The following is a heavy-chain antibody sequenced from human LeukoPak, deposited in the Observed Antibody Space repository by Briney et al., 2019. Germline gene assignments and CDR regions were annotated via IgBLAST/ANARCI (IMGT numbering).Heavy chain of an antibody. V-gene: IGHV1-69*01. CDR2: IIPIFGTA. Sequence: ASVKVSCKASGGTFSSYAISWVRQAPGQGLEWMGGIIPIFGTANYAQKFQGRVTITADESTSTAYMELSSLRSEDTAVYYCARDAPLSIVVVPAAMKVGYEEGYNWFDPWGQGTLVTVSS. CDR3: ARDAPLSIVVVPAAMKVGYEEGYNWFDP. CDR1: GGTFSSYA. J-gene: IGHJ5*02. D-gene: IGHD2-2*01.